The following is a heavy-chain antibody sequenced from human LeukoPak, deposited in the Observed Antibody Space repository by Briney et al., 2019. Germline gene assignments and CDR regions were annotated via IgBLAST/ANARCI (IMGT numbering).Heavy chain of an antibody. V-gene: IGHV6-1*01. CDR2: TYYRSKWYN. Sequence: SQTLSLTCAISGDSVSSKSATWNWIRQSPSRGLEWLGRTYYRSKWYNDYALFVKSRITINPDTSKNQFSLQLNSVTPEDTAVYYCARFDLEGQLKWFGPWGQGTLVTVSS. J-gene: IGHJ5*02. CDR3: ARFDLEGQLKWFGP. D-gene: IGHD3-9*01. CDR1: GDSVSSKSAT.